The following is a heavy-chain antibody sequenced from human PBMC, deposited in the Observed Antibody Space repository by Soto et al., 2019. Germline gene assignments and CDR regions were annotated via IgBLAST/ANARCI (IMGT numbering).Heavy chain of an antibody. Sequence: HPGGSLRLSCAASGFTFSSYCIHWVRQAPCKGLEWVAVISYDGSNKYYADSVKGRFTISRDNSKKPLYLQMNSLRAEDTAVYYCAKDFRKGYKWFDPLGQGTLLTVCS. J-gene: IGHJ5*02. CDR2: ISYDGSNK. V-gene: IGHV3-30*18. CDR1: GFTFSSYC. CDR3: AKDFRKGYKWFDP.